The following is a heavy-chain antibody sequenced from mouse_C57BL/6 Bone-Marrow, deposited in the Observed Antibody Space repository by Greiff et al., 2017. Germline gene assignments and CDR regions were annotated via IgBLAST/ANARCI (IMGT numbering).Heavy chain of an antibody. CDR3: APHGSSLYYYAMDY. CDR2: IHPNSGST. V-gene: IGHV1-64*01. Sequence: QVQLQQPGAELVKPGASVKLSCKASGYTFTSYWMHWVKQRPGQGLEWIGMIHPNSGSTNYNEKFKSKATLTVDKSSSTAYMQLSSLTSEDSAVYYCAPHGSSLYYYAMDYWGQGTSVTVSS. J-gene: IGHJ4*01. CDR1: GYTFTSYW. D-gene: IGHD1-1*01.